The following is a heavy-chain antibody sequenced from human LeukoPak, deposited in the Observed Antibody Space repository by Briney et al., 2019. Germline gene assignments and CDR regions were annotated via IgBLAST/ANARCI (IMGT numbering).Heavy chain of an antibody. CDR3: AKSLGATRGYFDY. Sequence: GGSLRLSCAASGFTFSTYGMHWVRQAPGKGLEWVAFIWSDGSNKYYADSVKGPFTISRDNSKNTLYLQMNSLRPEDTAVYYCAKSLGATRGYFDYWGQGTLVTVSS. CDR2: IWSDGSNK. CDR1: GFTFSTYG. V-gene: IGHV3-30*02. D-gene: IGHD1-26*01. J-gene: IGHJ4*02.